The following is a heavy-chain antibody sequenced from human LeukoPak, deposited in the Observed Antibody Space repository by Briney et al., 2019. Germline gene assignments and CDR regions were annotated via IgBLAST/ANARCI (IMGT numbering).Heavy chain of an antibody. Sequence: SETLSLTCTVSGGSISSSSYYWGWIRQPPGKGLEWIGSIYYSGSTYYNPSLKSRVTISVDTSKNQFSLKLSSVTAADTAVYYCASNSVVITFADYWGQGTLVTVSS. CDR1: GGSISSSSYY. V-gene: IGHV4-39*01. D-gene: IGHD3-22*01. CDR3: ASNSVVITFADY. J-gene: IGHJ4*02. CDR2: IYYSGST.